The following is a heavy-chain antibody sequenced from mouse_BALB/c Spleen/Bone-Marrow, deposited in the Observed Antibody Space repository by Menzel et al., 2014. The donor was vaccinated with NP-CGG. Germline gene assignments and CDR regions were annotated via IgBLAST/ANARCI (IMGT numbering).Heavy chain of an antibody. Sequence: EVQGVESGGGLVQPGGSLKLSCATSGFTFSDYYMYWVRQTPEKRLVWVAYISNGGGSTYYPDTVKGRFTISRDNAKSTLYLQMSRLKSEDTAMYYCARHSDYDYFDYWGQGTTLTVSS. CDR2: ISNGGGST. CDR3: ARHSDYDYFDY. V-gene: IGHV5-12*02. CDR1: GFTFSDYY. J-gene: IGHJ2*01. D-gene: IGHD2-4*01.